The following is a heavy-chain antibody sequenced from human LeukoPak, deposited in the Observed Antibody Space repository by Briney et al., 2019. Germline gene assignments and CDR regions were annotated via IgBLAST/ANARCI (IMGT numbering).Heavy chain of an antibody. J-gene: IGHJ4*02. CDR3: ARATPDHYYDSSGYYRSYYFDY. CDR2: IKQDGSEK. CDR1: GFTFSSYW. Sequence: PGGSLRLSCAASGFTFSSYWMSWVRQAPGKGLEWVANIKQDGSEKYYVDSVKGRFTISRDNAKNSLYVQMNSLRAEDTAVYYYARATPDHYYDSSGYYRSYYFDYWGQGTLVTVSS. V-gene: IGHV3-7*04. D-gene: IGHD3-22*01.